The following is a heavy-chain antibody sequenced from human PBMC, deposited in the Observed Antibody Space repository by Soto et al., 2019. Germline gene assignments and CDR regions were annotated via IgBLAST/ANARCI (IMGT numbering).Heavy chain of an antibody. Sequence: EVQLVESGGGLVQPGGSLRLSCATSGFTLSSYWMSWVRQAPGKGLEWVANIKRDGSEKYYVDSVQGRFTISRDNAKNSLYLQMNSLSAEDTALCYCARGCSGGICYGYYFDYWGQGTLVTVSS. CDR2: IKRDGSEK. CDR1: GFTLSSYW. D-gene: IGHD2-15*01. V-gene: IGHV3-7*01. CDR3: ARGCSGGICYGYYFDY. J-gene: IGHJ4*02.